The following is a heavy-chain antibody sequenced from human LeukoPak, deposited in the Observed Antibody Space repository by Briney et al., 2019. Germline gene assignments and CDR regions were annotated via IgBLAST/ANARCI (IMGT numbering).Heavy chain of an antibody. D-gene: IGHD3-22*01. CDR3: AREGSGVYYDSNPNWFDP. Sequence: PSETLSLTCTVSGGSISSSSYYWGWIRQPPGKGLEWIGSIYYSGSTYYNPSLKSRVTISVDTSKNQFSLKLSSVTAADTAVYYCAREGSGVYYDSNPNWFDPWGQGILVTVSS. J-gene: IGHJ5*02. V-gene: IGHV4-39*07. CDR1: GGSISSSSYY. CDR2: IYYSGST.